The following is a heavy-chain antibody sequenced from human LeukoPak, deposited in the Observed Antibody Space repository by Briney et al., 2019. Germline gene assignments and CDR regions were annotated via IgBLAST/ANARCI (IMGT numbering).Heavy chain of an antibody. CDR1: GFPFSSYW. V-gene: IGHV3-48*02. CDR3: ARRPYSDTSGRLSDV. CDR2: IGSSGSPT. J-gene: IGHJ6*02. Sequence: GGSLRLSCAASGFPFSSYWMSWVRQAPGKGLEWISYIGSSGSPTHYADSVGGRFTISRDNAKNSLYLQMNSLRDEDTAVYFCARRPYSDTSGRLSDVWGQGTTVTVSS. D-gene: IGHD3-22*01.